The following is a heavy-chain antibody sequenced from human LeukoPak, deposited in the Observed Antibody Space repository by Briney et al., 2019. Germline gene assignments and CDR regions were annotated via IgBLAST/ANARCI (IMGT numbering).Heavy chain of an antibody. Sequence: GGSLRLSCAASGFTFSSYEMNWVRQAPGKGLEWVSYISSSGSTIYYADSVKGRFTISRDNAKNSLYLQMNSLRAEDTAVYYYARAPGSGWYVNYFDYWGREPWSPSPQ. J-gene: IGHJ4*02. CDR1: GFTFSSYE. V-gene: IGHV3-48*03. CDR2: ISSSGSTI. D-gene: IGHD6-19*01. CDR3: ARAPGSGWYVNYFDY.